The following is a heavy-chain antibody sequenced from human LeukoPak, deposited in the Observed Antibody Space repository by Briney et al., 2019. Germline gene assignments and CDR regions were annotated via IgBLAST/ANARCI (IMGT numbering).Heavy chain of an antibody. CDR1: GFTFSNAW. CDR2: IKSRTDGGTT. D-gene: IGHD5-18*01. Sequence: PGGSLRLSCAASGFTFSNAWMSWVRQAPGKGLEWVGRIKSRTDGGTTDYAAPVKGRFTIHRDDSKNTLYLQMNSLKTEDTAVYYCTTDTAMVPIDYWGQGTLVTVSS. CDR3: TTDTAMVPIDY. V-gene: IGHV3-15*01. J-gene: IGHJ4*02.